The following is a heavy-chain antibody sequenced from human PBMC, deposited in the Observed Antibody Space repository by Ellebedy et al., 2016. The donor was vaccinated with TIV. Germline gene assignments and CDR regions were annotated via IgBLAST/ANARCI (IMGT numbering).Heavy chain of an antibody. CDR2: ISSSSSTI. V-gene: IGHV3-48*02. J-gene: IGHJ6*02. Sequence: GESLKISCAASGFTFSSYEMNWVRQAPGKGLEWVSYISSSSSTIYYADSVKGRFTISRDNAKNSLYLQMNSLRDEDTAVYYCARGRFGSSWTPGYYYGMDVWGQGTTVTVSS. CDR3: ARGRFGSSWTPGYYYGMDV. CDR1: GFTFSSYE. D-gene: IGHD6-13*01.